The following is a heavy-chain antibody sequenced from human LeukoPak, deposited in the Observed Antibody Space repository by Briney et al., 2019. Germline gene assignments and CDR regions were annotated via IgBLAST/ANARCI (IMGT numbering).Heavy chain of an antibody. CDR2: IYSADAHT. Sequence: GESLKISCKGSGYIFTDYWIGWVRQMPGKGLEWMGIIYSADAHTIYSPSFQGQVTISADKSISTAYLQWSSLKASDTAIYYCARRSYCGGDCTRSVHYYYAMDVWGQGATVTVSS. J-gene: IGHJ6*02. CDR1: GYIFTDYW. V-gene: IGHV5-51*01. CDR3: ARRSYCGGDCTRSVHYYYAMDV. D-gene: IGHD2-21*02.